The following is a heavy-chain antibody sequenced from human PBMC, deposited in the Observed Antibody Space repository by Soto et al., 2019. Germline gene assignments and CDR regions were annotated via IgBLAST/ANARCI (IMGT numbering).Heavy chain of an antibody. V-gene: IGHV4-30-2*01. CDR2: IYQSGVT. CDR1: GDSYSISTYS. J-gene: IGHJ5*02. Sequence: SETLSLTCNMSGDSYSISTYSWSWIRQPPGKALQWIGFIYQSGVTSYNPSLASRVSTSLDRSNNQCSLKLKSVTAADTAVYFCAGMPYTSGLRFDPWGQGTLVTVSS. CDR3: AGMPYTSGLRFDP. D-gene: IGHD6-19*01.